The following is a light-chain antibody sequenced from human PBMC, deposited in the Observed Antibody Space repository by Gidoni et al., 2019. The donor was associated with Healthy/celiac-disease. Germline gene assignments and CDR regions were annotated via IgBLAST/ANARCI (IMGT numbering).Light chain of an antibody. V-gene: IGKV3-15*01. J-gene: IGKJ5*01. CDR3: QQYNNWPPIT. Sequence: EIVMTQSPATLSVSPGERATLPCRASQSVNSNLAWYQQKPGQAPRLLIYGASTRAPGIPARFSGSGSGTEFTLTISSLQSEDFAVYYCQQYNNWPPITFXXXTRLEIK. CDR1: QSVNSN. CDR2: GAS.